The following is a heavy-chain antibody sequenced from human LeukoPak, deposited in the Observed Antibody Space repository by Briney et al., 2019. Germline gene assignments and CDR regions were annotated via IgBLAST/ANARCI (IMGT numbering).Heavy chain of an antibody. Sequence: SQTLSLTCTVSGGSISNGSYYWSWIRQPAGKGLEWIGRIYTSGSTNYNPSLKSRVTIPVDTSKNQFSLKLSSVTAADTAVYYCASSSSWSRGHFDYWGQGTLVTVSS. J-gene: IGHJ4*02. CDR3: ASSSSWSRGHFDY. V-gene: IGHV4-61*02. D-gene: IGHD6-13*01. CDR2: IYTSGST. CDR1: GGSISNGSYY.